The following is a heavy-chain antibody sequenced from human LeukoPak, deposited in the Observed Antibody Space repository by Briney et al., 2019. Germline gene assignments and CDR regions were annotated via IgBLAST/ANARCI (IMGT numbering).Heavy chain of an antibody. CDR3: ASNYGSGSYHYFDY. D-gene: IGHD3-10*01. CDR2: IYYSGST. J-gene: IGHJ4*02. CDR1: GGSISSGDYY. V-gene: IGHV4-30-4*01. Sequence: SQTLSLTCTVSGGSISSGDYYWSWIRQPPGKGLEWIGYIYYSGSTYYNPSLKSRVTMSVDTSKNQFSLKMSSVTAANTAVYYCASNYGSGSYHYFDYWGQGTLVTVSS.